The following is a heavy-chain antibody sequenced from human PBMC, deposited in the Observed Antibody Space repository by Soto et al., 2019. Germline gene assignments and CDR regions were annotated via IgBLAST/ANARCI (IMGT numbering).Heavy chain of an antibody. J-gene: IGHJ5*02. Sequence: SETLSLTCTVSGGSISSYYWSWIRQPPGKGLEWIGYIYYSGSTNYNPSLKSRVTISVDTSKNQFSLKLSSVTAADTAVYYCARAIQGSIGGTYDFWSGYLASLWFDPWGQGTLVTVSS. CDR3: ARAIQGSIGGTYDFWSGYLASLWFDP. CDR2: IYYSGST. D-gene: IGHD3-3*01. CDR1: GGSISSYY. V-gene: IGHV4-59*01.